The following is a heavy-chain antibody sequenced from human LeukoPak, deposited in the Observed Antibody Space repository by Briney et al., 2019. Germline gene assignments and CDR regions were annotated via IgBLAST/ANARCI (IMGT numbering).Heavy chain of an antibody. V-gene: IGHV4-39*07. CDR3: ARELDYYDSSGYYYVRWFDP. CDR2: IYYSGST. D-gene: IGHD3-22*01. J-gene: IGHJ5*02. CDR1: GGSISSSSYY. Sequence: SETLSLTCTVSGGSISSSSYYWGWIRQPPGKGLEWIGSIYYSGSTYYNPSLKSRVTISVDTSKNQFSLRLSSVTAADTAVYYCARELDYYDSSGYYYVRWFDPWGQGTLVTVSS.